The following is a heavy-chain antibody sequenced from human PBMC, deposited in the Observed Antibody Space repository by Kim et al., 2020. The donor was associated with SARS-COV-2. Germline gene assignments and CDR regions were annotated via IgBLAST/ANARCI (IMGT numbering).Heavy chain of an antibody. V-gene: IGHV3-33*01. CDR2: IWYDGSNK. J-gene: IGHJ4*02. CDR1: GFTFSSYG. Sequence: GGSLRLSCAASGFTFSSYGMHWVRQAPGKGLEWVAVIWYDGSNKYYADSVKGRFTISRDNSKNTLYLQMNSLRAEDTAVYYCARPRGGYVVYYFDYWGQGTLVTVSS. D-gene: IGHD5-12*01. CDR3: ARPRGGYVVYYFDY.